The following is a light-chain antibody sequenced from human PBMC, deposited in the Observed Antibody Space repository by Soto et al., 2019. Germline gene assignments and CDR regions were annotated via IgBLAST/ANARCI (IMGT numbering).Light chain of an antibody. Sequence: DIQMTQSPSTLSASLGDRVTITCRASQTVNAWLAWYQHKPGKAPKPLIYDASILESGVPARFSGSGSGTDFTLEISRVETDDVGIYYCMQSTQLPPTFGQGTRLGIE. J-gene: IGKJ5*01. CDR1: QTVNAW. CDR2: DAS. CDR3: MQSTQLPPT. V-gene: IGKV1-5*01.